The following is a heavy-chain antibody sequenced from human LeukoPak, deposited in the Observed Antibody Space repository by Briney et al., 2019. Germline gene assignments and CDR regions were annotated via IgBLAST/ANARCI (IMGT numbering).Heavy chain of an antibody. CDR3: TSHTGTGDAFRPFHI. CDR2: INSRSSTI. J-gene: IGHJ3*02. D-gene: IGHD2-21*02. CDR1: GFTFSTHD. Sequence: PGGSQRLSCAASGFTFSTHDVNWVRQAPGKGLEWVSFINSRSSTIYYADSVKGRFTISRDNAKNSLYLQMNSLRAEDTAVYYCTSHTGTGDAFRPFHIWGQGTMVTVSS. V-gene: IGHV3-48*04.